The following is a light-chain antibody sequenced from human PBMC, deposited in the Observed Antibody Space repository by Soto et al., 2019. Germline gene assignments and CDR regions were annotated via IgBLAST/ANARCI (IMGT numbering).Light chain of an antibody. J-gene: IGLJ2*01. V-gene: IGLV8-61*01. CDR2: NTT. CDR1: SGSVSTSYY. CDR3: ALYVGSGTVV. Sequence: QAVVTQEPSVSVSPRGTGILTCGLTSGSVSTSYYPSWYQQSPGLAPRTLIYNTTTRSSGVPDRFSGSILVNKAALTITGGQSAAESDYLCALYVGSGTVVFGGGTKLTVL.